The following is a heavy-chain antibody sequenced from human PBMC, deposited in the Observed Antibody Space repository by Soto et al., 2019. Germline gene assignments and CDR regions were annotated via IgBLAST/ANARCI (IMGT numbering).Heavy chain of an antibody. CDR1: GGSISSGTYY. J-gene: IGHJ4*02. CDR3: ARYCNSTSCYAPSFDY. CDR2: IYHSGIT. Sequence: SETLSLTCTVSGGSISSGTYYWSWIRQFPGKGLEWIGYIYHSGITYYNPSLKSRVTISVDTSKNQFSLKLSSVTAADTAVYYCARYCNSTSCYAPSFDYWGQGTLVTVSS. D-gene: IGHD2-2*01. V-gene: IGHV4-31*03.